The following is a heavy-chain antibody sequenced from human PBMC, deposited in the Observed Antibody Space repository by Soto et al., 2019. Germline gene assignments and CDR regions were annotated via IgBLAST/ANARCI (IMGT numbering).Heavy chain of an antibody. D-gene: IGHD2-2*01. CDR1: GFTFSTYW. Sequence: EVQLVESGGGLVQPGGSLRLSCAASGFTFSTYWMSWVRQAPGKGLEWVANIKQDESEKYYVDSVKGRFTISRDNAKNSLYLKINSRRAGDTVVYYWGRSGGSSTSSPPLFDYGGQGPLVPVSS. J-gene: IGHJ4*02. CDR2: IKQDESEK. CDR3: GRSGGSSTSSPPLFDY. V-gene: IGHV3-7*01.